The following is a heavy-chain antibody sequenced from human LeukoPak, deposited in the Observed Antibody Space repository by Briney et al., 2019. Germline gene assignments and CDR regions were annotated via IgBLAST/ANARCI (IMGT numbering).Heavy chain of an antibody. CDR3: ARVLYGSGSHQYYFDY. CDR2: INTNTGNP. D-gene: IGHD3-10*01. V-gene: IGHV7-4-1*02. J-gene: IGHJ4*02. Sequence: ASVKVSCKASGYTFTSYAMNWVRQAPGQGLEWMGWINTNTGNPTYAQGFTGRFVFSLDTSVSTAYLQISSLKAEDTAVYYCARVLYGSGSHQYYFDYWGQGTLVTVSS. CDR1: GYTFTSYA.